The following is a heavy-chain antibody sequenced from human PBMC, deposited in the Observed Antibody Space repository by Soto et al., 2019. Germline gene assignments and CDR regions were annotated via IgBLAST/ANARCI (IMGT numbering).Heavy chain of an antibody. D-gene: IGHD6-13*01. CDR1: GYTFTSFY. J-gene: IGHJ6*02. Sequence: QMQLVQSGTEVKRPGASVRVSCKSSGYTFTSFYIHWVRQAPGQGLEWMGIINPSGGITNFAQRFQGRVTKTGYMSTNTHYMELSSLKSDDTAVYDCASSPAFSSSWYGIPPDPSHGMDVWGQGTTVTVS. V-gene: IGHV1-46*01. CDR3: ASSPAFSSSWYGIPPDPSHGMDV. CDR2: INPSGGIT.